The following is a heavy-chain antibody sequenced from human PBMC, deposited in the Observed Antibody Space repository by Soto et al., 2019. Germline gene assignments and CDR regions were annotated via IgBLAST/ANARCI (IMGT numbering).Heavy chain of an antibody. CDR1: GGSISSYY. D-gene: IGHD3-9*01. CDR2: IYYSGST. J-gene: IGHJ5*02. Sequence: SETLSLTCTVSGGSISSYYWSWIRQPPGKGLEWIGYIYYSGSTNYNPSLKSRVTISVDTSKNQFSLKLSSVTAADTAVYYCAAGTHWFEADNWFDPWGQGTLVTVSS. CDR3: AAGTHWFEADNWFDP. V-gene: IGHV4-59*08.